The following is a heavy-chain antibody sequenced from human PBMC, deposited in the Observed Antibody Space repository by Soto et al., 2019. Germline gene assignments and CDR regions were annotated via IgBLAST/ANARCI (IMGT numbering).Heavy chain of an antibody. V-gene: IGHV3-48*02. J-gene: IGHJ6*02. Sequence: EVQLVESGGGLVQPGGSLRLSCAASGFTFSLYSMSWVRQAPGKGLEWVSYISRSSTGIHYADSVKGRFTISRDDATNSMHLQINSLRDGDTAVYYCARAVTWGLDVRGQGTTVNISS. CDR1: GFTFSLYS. CDR3: ARAVTWGLDV. D-gene: IGHD7-27*01. CDR2: ISRSSTGI.